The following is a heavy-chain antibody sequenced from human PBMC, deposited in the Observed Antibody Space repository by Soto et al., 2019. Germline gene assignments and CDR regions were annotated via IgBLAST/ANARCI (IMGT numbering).Heavy chain of an antibody. CDR1: GYTFSTYG. Sequence: QVQLVQSETEVAEPGASVRLSCKPSGYTFSTYGLSWVRLAPGQGLEWMGWTVAISESTIYAQKFQGRVTVTTDRSTHTGYLEHSRLTSDDTALYYCARVAGYVSGSKHFDNWGQGTLVTVSS. D-gene: IGHD3-10*01. J-gene: IGHJ4*02. V-gene: IGHV1-18*01. CDR2: TVAISEST. CDR3: ARVAGYVSGSKHFDN.